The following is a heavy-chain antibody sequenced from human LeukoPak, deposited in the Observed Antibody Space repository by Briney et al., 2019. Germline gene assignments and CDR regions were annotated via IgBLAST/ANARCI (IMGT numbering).Heavy chain of an antibody. Sequence: GGSLRLSCAASGFTFNHYWLTWVRQAPGKGLEWVAFIRYDRSNKYYADSVKGHFTISRDNSKNTLYLQMNSLRAEDTAVYYCAKGGPYCSGGSCYYMDVWGKGTTVTVSS. D-gene: IGHD2-15*01. CDR1: GFTFNHYW. CDR3: AKGGPYCSGGSCYYMDV. J-gene: IGHJ6*03. V-gene: IGHV3-30*02. CDR2: IRYDRSNK.